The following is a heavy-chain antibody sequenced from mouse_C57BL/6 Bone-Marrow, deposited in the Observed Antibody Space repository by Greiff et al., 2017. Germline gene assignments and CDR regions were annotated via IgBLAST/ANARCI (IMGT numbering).Heavy chain of an antibody. J-gene: IGHJ2*01. CDR2: IDPSDSYT. D-gene: IGHD4-1*01. CDR3: ASLGPLYFDY. Sequence: QVQLQQPGAELVKPGASVKLSCKASGYTFTSYWMQWVKQRPGQGLEWIGEIDPSDSYTNYNQKFKGKATLTVDTSSSTAYMQLSSLTSEDSAVYYCASLGPLYFDYWGQGTTLTVSS. CDR1: GYTFTSYW. V-gene: IGHV1-50*01.